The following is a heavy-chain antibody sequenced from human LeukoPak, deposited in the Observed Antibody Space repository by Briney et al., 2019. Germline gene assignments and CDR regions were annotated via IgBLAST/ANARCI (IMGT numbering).Heavy chain of an antibody. V-gene: IGHV4-38-2*02. CDR1: GYSISSGYY. D-gene: IGHD2-15*01. CDR3: ARDSYCSGGSCYSDYYYYMDV. Sequence: PSETLSLTCTVSGYSISSGYYWGWIRPPPGKGLEWIGIIYHSGSTYYNPSLKSRVTISVDTSKNQFSLKLSSVTAADTAVYYCARDSYCSGGSCYSDYYYYMDVWGKGTTVTVSS. J-gene: IGHJ6*03. CDR2: IYHSGST.